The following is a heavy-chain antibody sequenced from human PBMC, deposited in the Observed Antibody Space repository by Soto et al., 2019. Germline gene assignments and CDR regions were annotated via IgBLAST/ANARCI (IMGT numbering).Heavy chain of an antibody. CDR2: ISAYNGNT. D-gene: IGHD2-21*02. CDR3: ARGGTAIDY. V-gene: IGHV1-18*01. J-gene: IGHJ4*02. Sequence: QVHLVQSGAEVKKPGASVKVSCTASGYTFTNFGISWVRQAPGQGLEWMGWISAYNGNTNYAQKFQGRVTMTTETSTSPAYMQLRSLRSGDTAVYYCARGGTAIDYWGQGTLVTVSS. CDR1: GYTFTNFG.